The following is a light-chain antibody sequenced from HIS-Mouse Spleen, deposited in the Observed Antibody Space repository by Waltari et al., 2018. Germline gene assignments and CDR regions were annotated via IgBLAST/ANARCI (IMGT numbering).Light chain of an antibody. CDR3: QQSYSTPPWT. J-gene: IGKJ1*01. CDR1: QSISSY. V-gene: IGKV1-39*01. Sequence: DIQMTQSPSSLSASVGDRVTITCRASQSISSYLNWYQQKPGKAPKFLIYAASSLQSGVPSRFSGSGSWTDFTLTISSLQPEDFATYYCQQSYSTPPWTFGQGTKVEIK. CDR2: AAS.